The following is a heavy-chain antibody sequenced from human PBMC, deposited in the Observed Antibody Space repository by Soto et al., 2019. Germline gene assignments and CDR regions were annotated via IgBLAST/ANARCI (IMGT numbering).Heavy chain of an antibody. Sequence: QVQLVQSGAEVKKPGDSVKVSCKTSGYSFYNNDISWVRQATGQGLEWMGWMNPGSGKAGYADKFQGRVTMTRNACISTAYMELSNLRSEDTAVYYCVRMAAAGTLNWFDPWGQGTLVSVSS. V-gene: IGHV1-8*01. CDR1: GYSFYNND. CDR2: MNPGSGKA. J-gene: IGHJ5*02. CDR3: VRMAAAGTLNWFDP. D-gene: IGHD6-25*01.